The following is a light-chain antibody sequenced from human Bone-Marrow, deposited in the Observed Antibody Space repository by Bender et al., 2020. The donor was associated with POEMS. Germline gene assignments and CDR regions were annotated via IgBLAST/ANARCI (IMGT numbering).Light chain of an antibody. CDR3: SSFTLSTTWV. V-gene: IGLV2-14*03. Sequence: QSALTQPASVSGSPGQSITISCTGTSNDVGTYHYVSWYQQHPGKAPKLMIYDVSTRPSGVSPRFSGSKSGNTASLTISGLQTEDEADYYCSSFTLSTTWVFGGGTKLTVL. J-gene: IGLJ3*02. CDR2: DVS. CDR1: SNDVGTYHY.